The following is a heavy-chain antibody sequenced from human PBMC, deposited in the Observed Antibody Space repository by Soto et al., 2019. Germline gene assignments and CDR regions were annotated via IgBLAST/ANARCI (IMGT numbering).Heavy chain of an antibody. CDR2: IYSGGNT. V-gene: IGHV3-66*01. J-gene: IGHJ3*02. Sequence: SGGSLRLSCAVSGFTVSSNYMNWVRQAPGKGLEWVSFIYSGGNTYYADSVKGRFIISRDNSKNMLYLQMNSLRFEDTAVYYCAREVRVRGFAFDIWGQGTMVTVSS. D-gene: IGHD3-3*01. CDR3: AREVRVRGFAFDI. CDR1: GFTVSSNY.